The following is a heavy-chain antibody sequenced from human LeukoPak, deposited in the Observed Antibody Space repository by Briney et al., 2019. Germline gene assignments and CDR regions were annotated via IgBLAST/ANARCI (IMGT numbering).Heavy chain of an antibody. CDR2: INSDGSST. V-gene: IGHV3-74*01. CDR3: ARGRQGWLQFFIDY. D-gene: IGHD5-24*01. CDR1: GFTFSTYS. Sequence: PGGSLRLSCAASGFTFSTYSMNWVRQAPGKGLVWVSRINSDGSSTSYADSVKGRFTISRDNAKNTLYLQMNSLRAEDTAVYYCARGRQGWLQFFIDYWGQGTLVTVSS. J-gene: IGHJ4*02.